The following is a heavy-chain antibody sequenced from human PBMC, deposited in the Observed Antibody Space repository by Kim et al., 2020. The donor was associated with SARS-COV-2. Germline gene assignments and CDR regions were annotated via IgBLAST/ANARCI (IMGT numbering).Heavy chain of an antibody. Sequence: GGSLRLSCAASGFTFSSFAMTWVRQVPGKGLEWVSVINGDGGLKFYADSVKGRFTISRDNSRNTLYFQMNSLRGDDTAVYYCAKVFYYGSGDMPNFFEDWGQGTLVPLSS. J-gene: IGHJ4*02. CDR2: INGDGGLK. CDR1: GFTFSSFA. D-gene: IGHD3-10*01. CDR3: AKVFYYGSGDMPNFFED. V-gene: IGHV3-23*01.